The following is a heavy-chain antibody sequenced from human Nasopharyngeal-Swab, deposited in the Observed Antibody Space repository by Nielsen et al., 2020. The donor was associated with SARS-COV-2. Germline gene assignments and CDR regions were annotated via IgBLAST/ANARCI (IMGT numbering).Heavy chain of an antibody. CDR1: GYSFTSQW. V-gene: IGHV5-51*01. CDR3: ARGGSGSYNDY. CDR2: IYPGDSDT. D-gene: IGHD3-10*01. J-gene: IGHJ4*02. Sequence: GGSLRLSCKGSGYSFTSQWIAWVRQMPGKGLEWMGIIYPGDSDTRISPSFQGQVTISADKSISTAYLQWSSLKASDTAMYYCARGGSGSYNDYWGQGTLVTVSS.